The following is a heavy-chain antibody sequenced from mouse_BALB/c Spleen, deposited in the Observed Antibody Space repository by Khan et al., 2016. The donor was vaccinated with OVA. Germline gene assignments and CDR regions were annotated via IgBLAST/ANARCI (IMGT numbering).Heavy chain of an antibody. CDR3: ARHYYGGNLYGDFDV. V-gene: IGHV1-85*01. CDR1: GYTFTSYD. D-gene: IGHD1-1*02. CDR2: IFPGDDST. J-gene: IGHJ1*01. Sequence: QVQLQQSGAELVKPGASVKLSCKASGYTFTSYDINWVRQRPEQGLAWIGWIFPGDDSTKYNEKFKGKATMTTDKSSSTAYLQLSRLTSEDSAVYVCARHYYGGNLYGDFDVWGAGTTVTVSA.